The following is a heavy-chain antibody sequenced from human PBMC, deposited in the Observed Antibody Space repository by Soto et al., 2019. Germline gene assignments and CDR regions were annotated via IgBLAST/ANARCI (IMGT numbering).Heavy chain of an antibody. CDR2: IGSAGDP. CDR3: ASVKLELLKGAFAI. CDR1: GFTFSSSD. Sequence: PGWYLRLSCAASGFTFSSSDMHWVRQATGKGLEWVSGIGSAGDPYYAGSVKGRFTISRDNAKNSLYLQMNSLRAEDTAVYYCASVKLELLKGAFAIWGQGTMVTVS. J-gene: IGHJ3*02. D-gene: IGHD1-26*01. V-gene: IGHV3-13*05.